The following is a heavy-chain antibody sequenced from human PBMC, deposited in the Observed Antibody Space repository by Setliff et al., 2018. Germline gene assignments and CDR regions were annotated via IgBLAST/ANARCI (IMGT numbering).Heavy chain of an antibody. CDR2: IYRNGNT. J-gene: IGHJ3*02. CDR3: ARPKEDLLWEDAYNI. CDR1: GYSINSGYY. D-gene: IGHD1-26*01. Sequence: NPSETLSLTCAVSGYSINSGYYWGWLRQSPGKGLEWIGSIYRNGNTYYNPSLKSRVTISLDASQNQFSLKVRSVTAADTAVYYCARPKEDLLWEDAYNIWGQGTMVTVSS. V-gene: IGHV4-38-2*01.